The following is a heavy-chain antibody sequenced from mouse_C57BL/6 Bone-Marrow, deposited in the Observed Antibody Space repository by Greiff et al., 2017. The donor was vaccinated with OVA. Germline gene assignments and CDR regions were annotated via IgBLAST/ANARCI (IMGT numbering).Heavy chain of an antibody. CDR1: GYTFTSYW. CDR2: IYPGSGST. CDR3: ARSYDGYLYWYFDA. Sequence: QVHVKQPGAELVKPGASVKMSCKASGYTFTSYWITWVKQRPGQGLEWIGDIYPGSGSTNYNEKFKSKATLTVDTSSSTAYMQLSSLTSEDSAVYYCARSYDGYLYWYFDAWGTGTTVTVSS. J-gene: IGHJ1*03. V-gene: IGHV1-55*01. D-gene: IGHD2-3*01.